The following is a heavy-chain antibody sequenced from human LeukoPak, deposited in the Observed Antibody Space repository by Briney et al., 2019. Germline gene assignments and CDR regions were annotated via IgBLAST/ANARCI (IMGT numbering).Heavy chain of an antibody. J-gene: IGHJ4*02. CDR1: GFTFSSNE. CDR2: ISYDGSNK. V-gene: IGHV3-30*04. CDR3: AREAVEGDYYDSSGYSFDY. D-gene: IGHD3-22*01. Sequence: GGSLRLSCVASGFTFSSNEMNWVRQAPGKGLEWVAVISYDGSNKYYADSVKGRFTISRDNSKNTLYLQMNSLRAEDTAVYYCAREAVEGDYYDSSGYSFDYWGQGTLVTVSS.